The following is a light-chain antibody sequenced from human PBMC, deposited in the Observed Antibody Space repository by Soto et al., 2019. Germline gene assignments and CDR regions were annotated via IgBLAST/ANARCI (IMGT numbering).Light chain of an antibody. CDR2: DAS. V-gene: IGKV1-13*02. Sequence: AIQLTQSPSSLSASVGDRVIITCRAIQGVGRALAWYQQKPGKSPKLLIYDASILDTGAPARFRGSGSGTDFTPTISTLQPEDFATDYCQQFNGAPSFGQGTRLDIK. J-gene: IGKJ5*01. CDR1: QGVGRA. CDR3: QQFNGAPS.